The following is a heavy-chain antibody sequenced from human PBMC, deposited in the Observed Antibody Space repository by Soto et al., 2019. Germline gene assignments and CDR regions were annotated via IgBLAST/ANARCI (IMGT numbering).Heavy chain of an antibody. CDR2: IRSKANSYAT. CDR1: GFTFSGSA. J-gene: IGHJ6*02. CDR3: TRHAPYSSGKGYYYGMDV. V-gene: IGHV3-73*01. Sequence: PGGSLRLSCAASGFTFSGSAMHWIRQASGKGLEWVGRIRSKANSYATAYAASVKGRFTISRDDSKNTAYLQMNSLKTEDTAVYYCTRHAPYSSGKGYYYGMDVWGQGTTVTVSS. D-gene: IGHD6-19*01.